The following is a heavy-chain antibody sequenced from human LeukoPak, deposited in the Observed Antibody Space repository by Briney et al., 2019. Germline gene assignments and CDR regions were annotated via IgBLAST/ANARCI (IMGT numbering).Heavy chain of an antibody. CDR2: ISGGGGTT. CDR3: AKDGDTMSGTYYYDMDV. Sequence: GGSLRLSCAASGFTFSSYSMNWVRQAPGKGLEWVSVISGGGGTTYYGDSVKGRFTISRDNSKNTLYLQMNSLRGEDTAVYYCAKDGDTMSGTYYYDMDVWGKGTTVTIS. V-gene: IGHV3-NL1*01. J-gene: IGHJ6*03. CDR1: GFTFSSYS. D-gene: IGHD1/OR15-1a*01.